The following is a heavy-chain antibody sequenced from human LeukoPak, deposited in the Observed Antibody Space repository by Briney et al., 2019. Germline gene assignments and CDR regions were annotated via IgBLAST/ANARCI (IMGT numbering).Heavy chain of an antibody. CDR3: AKDPGAAAATWGFDP. D-gene: IGHD6-13*01. CDR2: ISYDGSNK. J-gene: IGHJ5*02. Sequence: GGSLRLSCAASGFTFSSYGMHWVRQAPGKGLEWVAVISYDGSNKYYADSVKGRFTISRDNSKNTLYLQMNSLRAEDTAVYYCAKDPGAAAATWGFDPWGQGTLVTVSS. CDR1: GFTFSSYG. V-gene: IGHV3-30*18.